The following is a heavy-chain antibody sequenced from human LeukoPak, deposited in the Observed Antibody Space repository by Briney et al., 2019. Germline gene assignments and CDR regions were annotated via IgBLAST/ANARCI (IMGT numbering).Heavy chain of an antibody. CDR1: GFTFSSYE. Sequence: GGSLRLSCPASGFTFSSYEMNWVRQAPGKGLEWVSYISSSGSTIYYADSVKGRFTISRDNAKNSLYLQMNSLRAEDTAVYYCARETGQYQLLSGWFDPWGQGTLVTVSS. D-gene: IGHD2-2*01. CDR3: ARETGQYQLLSGWFDP. V-gene: IGHV3-48*03. J-gene: IGHJ5*02. CDR2: ISSSGSTI.